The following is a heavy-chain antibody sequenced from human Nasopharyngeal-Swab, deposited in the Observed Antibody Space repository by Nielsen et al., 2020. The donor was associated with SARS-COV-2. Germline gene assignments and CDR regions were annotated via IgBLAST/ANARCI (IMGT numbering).Heavy chain of an antibody. CDR3: TREGIVVVVAATDRFDY. V-gene: IGHV3-49*03. J-gene: IGHJ4*02. CDR1: GVTFGGYA. Sequence: SLRLSCTVSGVTFGGYAMSWFRQAQGKGLEWVGFIRSKAYGGTTEYAASVKGRFTISRDDSKSIAYLQMNSLKTEDTAVYYCTREGIVVVVAATDRFDYWGQGTLVTVSS. CDR2: IRSKAYGGTT. D-gene: IGHD2-15*01.